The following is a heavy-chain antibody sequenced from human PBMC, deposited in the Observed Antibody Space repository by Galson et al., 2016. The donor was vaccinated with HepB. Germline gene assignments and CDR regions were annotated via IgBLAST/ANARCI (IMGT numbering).Heavy chain of an antibody. Sequence: SLRLSCAASGFTFSSYGMHWVRQAPGKGLEWVAVISYDGSNKYYADSVKGRFTISRDNSKNTLYLQMNSLRAEDTAVYYCAKVRQLAYSYGMDVWGPGTLVTVSS. CDR1: GFTFSSYG. CDR2: ISYDGSNK. J-gene: IGHJ6*02. D-gene: IGHD6-6*01. V-gene: IGHV3-30*18. CDR3: AKVRQLAYSYGMDV.